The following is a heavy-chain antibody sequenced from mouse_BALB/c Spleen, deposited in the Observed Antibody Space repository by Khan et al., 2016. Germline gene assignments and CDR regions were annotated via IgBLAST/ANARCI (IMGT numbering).Heavy chain of an antibody. CDR2: ILPGSGST. J-gene: IGHJ4*01. CDR3: AKSDDYYALDY. CDR1: GYTFSIYW. Sequence: VQLQESGAELMKPGASVKISCKASGYTFSIYWIEWVKQRPGHGLEWIGEILPGSGSTNYNEKFKGKATFTADTSSNTSYMQLSSLTSEDSAVYCCAKSDDYYALDYWGQGTSVTVSS. V-gene: IGHV1-9*01.